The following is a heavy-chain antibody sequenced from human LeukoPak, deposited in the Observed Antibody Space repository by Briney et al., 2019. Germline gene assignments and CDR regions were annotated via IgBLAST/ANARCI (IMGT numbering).Heavy chain of an antibody. J-gene: IGHJ6*03. CDR1: GGSISSYY. Sequence: SETLSLTCTVSGGSISSYYWSWIRQPAGKGLEWIGRIYTSGSTNYNPSLKSRVTISVDTSKNQFSLKLSSVTAADTAVYYCARDRRVRSSGDYYYYYYMDVWGKGTTVTVSS. CDR3: ARDRRVRSSGDYYYYYYMDV. D-gene: IGHD2-15*01. CDR2: IYTSGST. V-gene: IGHV4-4*07.